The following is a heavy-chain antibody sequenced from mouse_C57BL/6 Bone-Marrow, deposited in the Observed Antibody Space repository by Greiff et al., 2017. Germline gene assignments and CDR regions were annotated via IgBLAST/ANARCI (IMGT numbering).Heavy chain of an antibody. CDR3: ARPSFYYYGSSYGYFDV. V-gene: IGHV1-55*01. CDR2: IYPGSGST. CDR1: GYTFTSYW. J-gene: IGHJ1*03. Sequence: QVQLQQPGAELVKPGASVKMSCKASGYTFTSYWITWVKQRPGQGLEWIGDIYPGSGSTNYNEKFKSKATLTVDTSSSTAYMQLSSLTSEDAAVYYCARPSFYYYGSSYGYFDVWGTGTTVTGSS. D-gene: IGHD1-1*01.